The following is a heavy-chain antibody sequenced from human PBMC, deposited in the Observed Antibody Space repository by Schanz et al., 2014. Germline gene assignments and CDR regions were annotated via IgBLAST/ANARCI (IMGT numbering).Heavy chain of an antibody. CDR3: ARGPSQGYSYGHNIGAYYYGMDV. CDR1: GGTFSSYT. V-gene: IGHV1-69*02. D-gene: IGHD5-18*01. J-gene: IGHJ6*02. Sequence: QLQLVQSGAEAKKPGSSVKVSCKLSGGTFSSYTISWMRQAPGQGLEWMGRIIPILGIANYAQKFQDKVTITADTTTTTAYMELSGLRSEDTAVYYCARGPSQGYSYGHNIGAYYYGMDVWGQGTTVTVSS. CDR2: IIPILGIA.